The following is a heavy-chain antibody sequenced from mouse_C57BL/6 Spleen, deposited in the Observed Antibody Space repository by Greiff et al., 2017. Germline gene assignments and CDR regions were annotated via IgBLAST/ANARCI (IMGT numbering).Heavy chain of an antibody. CDR1: GFTFSSYA. Sequence: EVKLMESGGGLVKPGGSLKLSCAASGFTFSSYAMSWVRQTPEKRLEWVATISDGGSYTYYPDNVKGRFTISRDNAKNNLYLQMSHLKSEDTAMYYCARDGNYDFYYFDYWGQGTTLTVSS. D-gene: IGHD2-1*01. CDR3: ARDGNYDFYYFDY. V-gene: IGHV5-4*01. CDR2: ISDGGSYT. J-gene: IGHJ2*01.